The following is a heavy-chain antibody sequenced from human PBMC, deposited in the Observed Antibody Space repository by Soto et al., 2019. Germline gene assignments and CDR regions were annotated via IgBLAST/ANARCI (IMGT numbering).Heavy chain of an antibody. J-gene: IGHJ5*02. CDR3: ARDPAQLRGCWFDP. CDR2: INAGNGNT. CDR1: GYTFTTYA. V-gene: IGHV1-3*01. D-gene: IGHD2-8*01. Sequence: QVRLVQSGAEVKKPGASVKLSCKASGYTFTTYAVHWVRQAPGQSLEWMGWINAGNGNTKYSQKFQDRVTLSIDTSASTAYMELNSLTSEDTAIYYCARDPAQLRGCWFDPWGQGALVTVSS.